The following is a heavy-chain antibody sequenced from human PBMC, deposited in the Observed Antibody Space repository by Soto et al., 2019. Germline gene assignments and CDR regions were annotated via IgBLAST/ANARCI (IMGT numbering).Heavy chain of an antibody. D-gene: IGHD4-17*01. CDR2: IIPSYDRT. Sequence: QVLLLQSGSEVKKPGSSVKVSCKASGDAFKSYAIHWVRQAPGQGLEYMGRIIPSYDRTKYAQKFQGRLTVTADIYSSTVYMEWSSLRSEDTAVYYCARDPTNDYGDDTFDYWGQGTKVIVSS. V-gene: IGHV1-69*06. CDR1: GDAFKSYA. J-gene: IGHJ4*02. CDR3: ARDPTNDYGDDTFDY.